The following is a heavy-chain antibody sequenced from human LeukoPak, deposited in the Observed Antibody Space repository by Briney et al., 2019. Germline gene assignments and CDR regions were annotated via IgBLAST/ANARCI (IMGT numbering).Heavy chain of an antibody. V-gene: IGHV3-11*01. Sequence: GGSLRLSCAASGFTFSDYYMSWIRQAPGKGLEWVSYISSSGSTIYYADSGKGRFTISRDNAKNSLYLQMNSLRAEDTAVYYCARTKPIYYVSSGYSDYWGQGTLVTVSS. CDR2: ISSSGSTI. J-gene: IGHJ4*02. CDR1: GFTFSDYY. CDR3: ARTKPIYYVSSGYSDY. D-gene: IGHD3-22*01.